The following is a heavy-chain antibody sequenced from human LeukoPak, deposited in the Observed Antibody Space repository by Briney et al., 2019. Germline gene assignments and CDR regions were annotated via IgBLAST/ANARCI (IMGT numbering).Heavy chain of an antibody. Sequence: SETLSLTCTVSGGSISSSSYYWGWIRQPPGKGLEWIGSIYYSGSTYYNPSLKSRVTISVDTSKNQFSLKLSSVTAADTAVYYCARRLSSIMIRDHTMAGFDYWGQGTLVTVSS. D-gene: IGHD3-16*01. CDR1: GGSISSSSYY. CDR3: ARRLSSIMIRDHTMAGFDY. CDR2: IYYSGST. V-gene: IGHV4-39*07. J-gene: IGHJ4*02.